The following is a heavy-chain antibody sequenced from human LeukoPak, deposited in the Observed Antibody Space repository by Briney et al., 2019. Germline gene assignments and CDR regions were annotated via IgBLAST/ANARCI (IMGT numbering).Heavy chain of an antibody. J-gene: IGHJ2*01. Sequence: ASVKVSCKASGYTFTSYYMHWVRQAPGQGLEWMGIINPSGGSTSYAQKFQGRVTMTRDTSTSTVYMELSSLRSEDTAVYYCTRGPITIFGVVTAWYFDLWGRGTLVTVSS. D-gene: IGHD3-3*01. CDR2: INPSGGST. CDR1: GYTFTSYY. V-gene: IGHV1-46*01. CDR3: TRGPITIFGVVTAWYFDL.